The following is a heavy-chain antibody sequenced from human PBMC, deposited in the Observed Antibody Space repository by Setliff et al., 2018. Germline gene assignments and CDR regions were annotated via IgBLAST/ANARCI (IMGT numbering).Heavy chain of an antibody. J-gene: IGHJ6*03. CDR2: IYIGGSA. D-gene: IGHD6-19*01. CDR3: AREQWLDPPGYYYMDV. V-gene: IGHV4-4*07. Sequence: SETLSLTCTVSGGSISSYYWSWIRQPAGKGLEWIGHIYIGGSANYNPSLTSRVTMSIDTSKNQFSLKLNSVTAADMAVYYCAREQWLDPPGYYYMDVWGKGTTVTVSS. CDR1: GGSISSYY.